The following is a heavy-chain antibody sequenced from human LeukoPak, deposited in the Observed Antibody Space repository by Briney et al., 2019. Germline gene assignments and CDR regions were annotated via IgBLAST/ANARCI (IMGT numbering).Heavy chain of an antibody. D-gene: IGHD3-22*01. CDR2: INHSGST. CDR3: AGGRYYYDSSGYPREPFDL. CDR1: GGSFSGYY. Sequence: SETLSLTCAVYGGSFSGYYWSWIRQPPGKGLEWIGEINHSGSTNYNPSLKSRVTISVDTSKNQFSLKLSSVTAADTAVYYCAGGRYYYDSSGYPREPFDLWGRGTLVTVSS. V-gene: IGHV4-34*01. J-gene: IGHJ2*01.